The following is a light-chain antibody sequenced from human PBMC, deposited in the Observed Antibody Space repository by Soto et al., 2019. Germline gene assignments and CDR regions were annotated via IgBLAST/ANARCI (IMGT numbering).Light chain of an antibody. CDR2: DAS. CDR1: QSVSSY. V-gene: IGKV3-11*01. Sequence: EIVLTQSPATLYLSPGERATLSCRASQSVSSYFAWYQQKPGQAPRLLIYDASNRATGIPARFSGSGSGTDFTLTISGLEPEDFAVYYCQQRGNWPLTFGQGTKVEIK. J-gene: IGKJ1*01. CDR3: QQRGNWPLT.